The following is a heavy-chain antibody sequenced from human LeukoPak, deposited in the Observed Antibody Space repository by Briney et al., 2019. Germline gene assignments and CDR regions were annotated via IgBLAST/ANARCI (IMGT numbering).Heavy chain of an antibody. Sequence: GGSLRLSCAASGFTFSSYGMHWVRQAPGKGLEWVAVIWYDGSNKYYADSVKGRFTISRDNAKNSLYLQMNSLRAEDTAVYYCARDWAVEMSLDAFDIWGQGTMVTVSS. CDR2: IWYDGSNK. V-gene: IGHV3-33*01. CDR3: ARDWAVEMSLDAFDI. J-gene: IGHJ3*02. D-gene: IGHD3-16*01. CDR1: GFTFSSYG.